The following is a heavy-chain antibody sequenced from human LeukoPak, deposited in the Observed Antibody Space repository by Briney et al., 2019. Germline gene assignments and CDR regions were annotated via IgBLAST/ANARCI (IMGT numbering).Heavy chain of an antibody. J-gene: IGHJ4*02. D-gene: IGHD3-22*01. CDR3: ALGYYDSTVDF. CDR1: GASLSSNC. Sequence: SETLSLTWTVSGASLSSNCRSWIRQPPGKGLEWIGYIYYSGSTNYNPSLKSRVTISIDTSKNQFSLKLSSVTTADTAVYYCALGYYDSTVDFWGEGALVTVSS. CDR2: IYYSGST. V-gene: IGHV4-59*01.